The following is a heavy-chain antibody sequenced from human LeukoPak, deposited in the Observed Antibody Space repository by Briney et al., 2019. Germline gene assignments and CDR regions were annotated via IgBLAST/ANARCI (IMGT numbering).Heavy chain of an antibody. D-gene: IGHD6-19*01. CDR3: ARHITVTYDAFDL. V-gene: IGHV4-59*08. CDR1: GGSITGYF. CDR2: VFYSGGT. Sequence: SETLSLTCTVSGGSITGYFWSWIRQPPGKGLEWIGYVFYSGGTLYNPSLKSRVTISVDTSKTHFSLKLTSVTAADTAVYYCARHITVTYDAFDLWGRGTMVTVSS. J-gene: IGHJ3*01.